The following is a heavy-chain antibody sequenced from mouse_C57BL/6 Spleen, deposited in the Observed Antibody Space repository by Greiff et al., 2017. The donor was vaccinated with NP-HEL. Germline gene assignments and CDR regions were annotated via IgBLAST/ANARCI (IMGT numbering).Heavy chain of an antibody. CDR3: ARERVYYGSFDY. Sequence: QVQLQQSGAELVKPGASVKISCKASGYAFSSYWMNWVKQRPGKGLEWIGQIYPGDGDTNYNGKFKGKATLTADKSSSTAYMQLSSLTTEDSAVYFWARERVYYGSFDYWGQGTTLTVSS. J-gene: IGHJ2*01. CDR1: GYAFSSYW. V-gene: IGHV1-80*01. D-gene: IGHD1-1*01. CDR2: IYPGDGDT.